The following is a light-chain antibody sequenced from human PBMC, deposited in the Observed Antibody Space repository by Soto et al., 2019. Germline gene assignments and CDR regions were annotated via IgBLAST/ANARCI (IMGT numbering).Light chain of an antibody. V-gene: IGKV3-15*01. Sequence: EIVMTQSPATLSVSPGERATLSCRASQSVSSNLAWYQQKPGQAPRLLIYGASTRATGIPARFSGSGSGTEFTLTISSLQSEDFAVYYCQQYNNWPPLFTFDPGTKVDI. J-gene: IGKJ3*01. CDR2: GAS. CDR1: QSVSSN. CDR3: QQYNNWPPLFT.